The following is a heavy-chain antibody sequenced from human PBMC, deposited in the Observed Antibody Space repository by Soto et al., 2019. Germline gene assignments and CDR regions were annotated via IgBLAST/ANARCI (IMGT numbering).Heavy chain of an antibody. J-gene: IGHJ4*02. D-gene: IGHD2-8*02. CDR3: VREYNTGGRYFDY. V-gene: IGHV3-74*01. Sequence: GGSLRLSCAASGFTFRSYWMHWVRQAPGKGLVWVSRIISDGSSTSYADSVTGRFTISRDNAKSTLSLQMNSLRAEDTAVYFCVREYNTGGRYFDYWGQGTLVTVSS. CDR1: GFTFRSYW. CDR2: IISDGSST.